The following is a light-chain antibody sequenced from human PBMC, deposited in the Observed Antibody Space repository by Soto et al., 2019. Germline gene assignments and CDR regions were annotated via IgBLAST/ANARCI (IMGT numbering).Light chain of an antibody. V-gene: IGLV2-14*03. Sequence: QSALTQAASVSGSPGQSISISCTGTSSDVGGYNYVSWFQHHPGNAPKLMIYDVSNRPSGVSYRFSGSKSGNTASLTISGLQDEDEADYYCSLYTISSTPIFGGGTKLTVL. CDR3: SLYTISSTPI. J-gene: IGLJ2*01. CDR2: DVS. CDR1: SSDVGGYNY.